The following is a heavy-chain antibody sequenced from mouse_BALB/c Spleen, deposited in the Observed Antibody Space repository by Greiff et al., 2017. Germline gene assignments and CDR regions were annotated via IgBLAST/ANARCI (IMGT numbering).Heavy chain of an antibody. V-gene: IGHV5-6*01. CDR1: GFTFSSYG. CDR2: ISSGGSYT. CDR3: ARQDGKVYDMDY. Sequence: EVQVVESGGDLVKPGGSLKLSCAASGFTFSSYGMSWVRQTPDKRLEWVATISSGGSYTYYPDSVKGRFTISRDNAKNTLYLQMSSLRSEDTAMFYCARQDGKVYDMDYWGQGTSGTVSA. J-gene: IGHJ4*01.